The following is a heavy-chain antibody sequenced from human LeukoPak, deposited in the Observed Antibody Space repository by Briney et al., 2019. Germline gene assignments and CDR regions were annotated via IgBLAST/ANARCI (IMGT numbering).Heavy chain of an antibody. D-gene: IGHD1-7*01. CDR2: MNPNSGNT. CDR1: GYTFTSYD. J-gene: IGHJ6*03. Sequence: ASVKVSCKASGYTFTSYDINWVRQATGQGLEWMGWMNPNSGNTGYAQKFQGRVTMTRNTSISTAYMELSSLRSEDTAVYYCARERPGTNSNYYYMDVWGKGTTVTVSS. V-gene: IGHV1-8*01. CDR3: ARERPGTNSNYYYMDV.